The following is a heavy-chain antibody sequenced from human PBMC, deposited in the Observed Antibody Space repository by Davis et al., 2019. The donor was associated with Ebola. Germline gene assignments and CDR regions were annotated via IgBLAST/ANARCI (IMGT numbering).Heavy chain of an antibody. V-gene: IGHV1-69*10. CDR2: IIPILGIA. J-gene: IGHJ4*02. D-gene: IGHD3-10*01. CDR1: GGTFSSYA. Sequence: SVKVSCKASGGTFSSYAISWVRQAPGQGLEWMGGIIPILGIANYAQKFQGRVTMTRDTSTSTVYMELSSLRSEDTAVYYCATSYGSGSYYFDYWGQGTLVTVSS. CDR3: ATSYGSGSYYFDY.